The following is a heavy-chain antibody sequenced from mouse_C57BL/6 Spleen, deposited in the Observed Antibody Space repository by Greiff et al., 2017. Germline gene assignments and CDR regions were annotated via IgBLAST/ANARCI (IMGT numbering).Heavy chain of an antibody. CDR2: IHPNSGST. Sequence: QVQLQQSGAELVKPGASVKLSCKASGYTFTSYWMHWVKQRPGQGLEWIGMIHPNSGSTNYNEKFKSKATLTVDKSSSTAYMQLSSLTSEDSAVYYCARPVAYYFDYWGQGTTLTVSS. J-gene: IGHJ2*01. V-gene: IGHV1-64*01. CDR3: ARPVAYYFDY. D-gene: IGHD1-1*01. CDR1: GYTFTSYW.